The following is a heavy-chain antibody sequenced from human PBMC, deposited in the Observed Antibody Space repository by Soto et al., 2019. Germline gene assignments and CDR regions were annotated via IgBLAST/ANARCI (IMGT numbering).Heavy chain of an antibody. Sequence: GGSLRLSCAASGFTFSSYGMHWVRQAPGKGLEWVAVISYDGSNKYYADSVEGRFTISRDNSKNTLYLQMNSLRAEDTAVYYCAKDSVPYYDFWSGYYPLPFFDYWGQGTLVTVSS. V-gene: IGHV3-30*18. CDR1: GFTFSSYG. J-gene: IGHJ4*02. CDR2: ISYDGSNK. D-gene: IGHD3-3*01. CDR3: AKDSVPYYDFWSGYYPLPFFDY.